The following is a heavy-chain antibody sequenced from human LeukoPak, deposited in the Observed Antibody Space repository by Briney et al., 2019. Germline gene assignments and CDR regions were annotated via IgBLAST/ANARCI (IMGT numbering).Heavy chain of an antibody. J-gene: IGHJ3*02. CDR2: ISWNSGSI. CDR1: GFTFDDYA. V-gene: IGHV3-9*01. CDR3: AKDITI. Sequence: GGSLRLSCAASGFTFDDYAMHWVRQAPGKGLEWVSGISWNSGSIGYADSVKGRFTISRDNAKNSLYLQMNSLRVEDTALYYCAKDITIWGQGTMVTVSS.